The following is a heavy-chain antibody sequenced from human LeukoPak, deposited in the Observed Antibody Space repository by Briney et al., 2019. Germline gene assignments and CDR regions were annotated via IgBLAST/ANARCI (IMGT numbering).Heavy chain of an antibody. CDR3: AKGYGIYYFYGMDV. Sequence: GGSLRLSCAASGFTFGNYAMSWVRQAPGKGLEWVSAITGSGGSTYYADSVKGRFTISRDNSKNTLYLQMNSLRADDTALYYCAKGYGIYYFYGMDVWGQGTTVTVSS. V-gene: IGHV3-23*01. D-gene: IGHD5-18*01. CDR2: ITGSGGST. J-gene: IGHJ6*02. CDR1: GFTFGNYA.